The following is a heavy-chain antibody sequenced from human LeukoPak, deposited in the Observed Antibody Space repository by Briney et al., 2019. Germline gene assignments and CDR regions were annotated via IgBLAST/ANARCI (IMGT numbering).Heavy chain of an antibody. CDR1: GFTYDDYA. V-gene: IGHV3-9*01. CDR3: ARGGVSRIAVAGTYAFDI. D-gene: IGHD6-19*01. Sequence: PGRSLRLSCAASGFTYDDYAMNWVRQAPGKGLEWVSGISWNSNSIDYADSVKGRFTISRDNAKNSLYLQMNSLRAEDTAVYYCARGGVSRIAVAGTYAFDIWGQGTMVTVSS. J-gene: IGHJ3*02. CDR2: ISWNSNSI.